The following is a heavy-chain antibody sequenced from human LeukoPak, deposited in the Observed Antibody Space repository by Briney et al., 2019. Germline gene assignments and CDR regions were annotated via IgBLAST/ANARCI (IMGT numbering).Heavy chain of an antibody. CDR2: MKEDGSKQ. D-gene: IGHD3-9*01. CDR1: GFTFSSYW. Sequence: PGGSLRLSCAASGFTFSSYWMSWVRQAPGKGLEWVANMKEDGSKQYYVDSVKGRSTISRDNAKNSLYLQMNSLRAEDTAVYYCARILTGYDAFDYWGQGTLVTVSS. CDR3: ARILTGYDAFDY. V-gene: IGHV3-7*01. J-gene: IGHJ4*02.